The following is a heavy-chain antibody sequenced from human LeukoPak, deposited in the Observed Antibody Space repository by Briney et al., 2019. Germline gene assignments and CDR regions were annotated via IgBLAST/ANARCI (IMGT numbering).Heavy chain of an antibody. CDR2: IYYSGST. V-gene: IGHV4-59*01. Sequence: SETLSLTCTVSGGSISSYYWSRIRQPPGKGLEWIGYIYYSGSTNYNPSLKSRVTISVDTSKNQFSLKLSSVTAADTAVYYCARVRDSSFDYWGQGTLVTVSS. D-gene: IGHD6-13*01. CDR3: ARVRDSSFDY. J-gene: IGHJ4*02. CDR1: GGSISSYY.